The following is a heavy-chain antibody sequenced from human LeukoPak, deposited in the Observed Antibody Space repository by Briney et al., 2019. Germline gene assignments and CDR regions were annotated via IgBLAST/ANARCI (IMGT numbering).Heavy chain of an antibody. J-gene: IGHJ4*02. D-gene: IGHD3-3*01. CDR2: IKSKTDGGTT. CDR3: TTVMNFPGLADY. CDR1: GFTFSNAW. V-gene: IGHV3-15*01. Sequence: GGSLRLSCAASGFTFSNAWMSWVRQAPGKGLEWVGRIKSKTDGGTTDYAAPVKGRFTISRDDSKNTLYLQMNSPKTGDTAVYYCTTVMNFPGLADYWGQGTLVTVSS.